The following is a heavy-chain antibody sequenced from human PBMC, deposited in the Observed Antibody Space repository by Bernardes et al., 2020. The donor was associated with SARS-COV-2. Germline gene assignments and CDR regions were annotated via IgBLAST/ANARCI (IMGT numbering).Heavy chain of an antibody. CDR2: IYYSGST. J-gene: IGHJ6*02. Sequence: SETLSLTCTVSGGSISSSSYYWGWIRQPPGKGLEWIGSIYYSGSTYYNPSLKSRVTISVDTSKNQFSLKLSSVTAADTAVYYCARIKLSLGGMDVWGQGTTVTVSS. V-gene: IGHV4-39*01. CDR1: GGSISSSSYY. D-gene: IGHD7-27*01. CDR3: ARIKLSLGGMDV.